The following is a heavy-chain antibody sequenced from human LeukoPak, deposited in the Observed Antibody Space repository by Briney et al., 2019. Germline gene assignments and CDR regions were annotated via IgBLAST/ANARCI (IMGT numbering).Heavy chain of an antibody. D-gene: IGHD6-19*01. V-gene: IGHV1-69*13. Sequence: ASVKVSCKASGYTFTSYGISWARQAPGQGLEWMGGIIPIFGTANYAQKFQGRVTITADESTSTAYMELSSLRSEDTAVYYCARDMGLYSSGWSVFDYWGRGTLVTVSS. CDR2: IIPIFGTA. CDR1: GYTFTSYG. CDR3: ARDMGLYSSGWSVFDY. J-gene: IGHJ4*02.